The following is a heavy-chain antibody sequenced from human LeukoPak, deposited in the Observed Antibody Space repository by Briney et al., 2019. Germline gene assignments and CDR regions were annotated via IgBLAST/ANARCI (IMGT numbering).Heavy chain of an antibody. CDR1: GGSISSDIYY. CDR2: IYYSGST. CDR3: ARSMVRGNWFDP. D-gene: IGHD3-10*01. Sequence: SETLSLTCTVSGGSISSDIYYWGWIRQPPGKGLEWIGSIYYSGSTYYNPSLKSRVTISVDTSKNQFSLKLSSVTAADTAVYYCARSMVRGNWFDPWGQGTLVTVSS. V-gene: IGHV4-39*07. J-gene: IGHJ5*02.